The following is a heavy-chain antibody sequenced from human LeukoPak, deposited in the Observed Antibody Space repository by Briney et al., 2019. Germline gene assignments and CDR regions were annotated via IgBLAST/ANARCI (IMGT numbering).Heavy chain of an antibody. Sequence: PGGSLRLSCAASGFTFSSYWMHWVRQAPGKGLVWVSRINSDGSSTSYADSVKGRFTISRDNAKNTLYLQMNSLRAEDTAVYYCAVSIAVPRIPAFENWGQGTLVTVSS. V-gene: IGHV3-74*01. J-gene: IGHJ4*02. CDR3: AVSIAVPRIPAFEN. CDR1: GFTFSSYW. D-gene: IGHD6-19*01. CDR2: INSDGSST.